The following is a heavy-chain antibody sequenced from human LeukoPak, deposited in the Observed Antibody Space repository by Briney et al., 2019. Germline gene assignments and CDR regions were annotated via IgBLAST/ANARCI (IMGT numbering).Heavy chain of an antibody. CDR2: IVVGSGNT. CDR1: GFTFTSSA. D-gene: IGHD4-17*01. V-gene: IGHV1-58*01. Sequence: SVKVSCKASGFTFTSSAVQWVRQARGQRLEWIGWIVVGSGNTNYAQKFQERVTITRDMSTSTAYMELSSLRSEDTAVYYCAREGHPDYGDFTFDAFDIWGQGTMVTVSS. CDR3: AREGHPDYGDFTFDAFDI. J-gene: IGHJ3*02.